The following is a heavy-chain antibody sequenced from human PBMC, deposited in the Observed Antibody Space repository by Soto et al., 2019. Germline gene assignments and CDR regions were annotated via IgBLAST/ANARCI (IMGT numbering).Heavy chain of an antibody. CDR3: ARGRRTTVTIDY. J-gene: IGHJ4*02. Sequence: SETLSLTCTVSGGSXSSGGYYWSWIRHHPGKGLEWIGHIYDSGSTDYSPSLKSRVAISVDTSKNQFSLKLSSVTAADTAVYYCARGRRTTVTIDYSGQGTLVTVSS. CDR1: GGSXSSGGYY. V-gene: IGHV4-31*03. CDR2: IYDSGST. D-gene: IGHD4-17*01.